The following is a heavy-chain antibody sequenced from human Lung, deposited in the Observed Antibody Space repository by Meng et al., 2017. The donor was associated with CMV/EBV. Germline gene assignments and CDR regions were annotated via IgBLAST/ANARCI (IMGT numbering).Heavy chain of an antibody. D-gene: IGHD5-18*01. V-gene: IGHV3-48*04. J-gene: IGHJ4*02. Sequence: GEXXNLSCAASGFTFSSYSMNWVRQAPGKGLKWISSISSSGGTIFYRNSVRGRFTISRDNTKNSLYLQINSLRAEDTAVYYCAREGSGYGLDYWGQGTLVTVSS. CDR2: ISSSGGTI. CDR3: AREGSGYGLDY. CDR1: GFTFSSYS.